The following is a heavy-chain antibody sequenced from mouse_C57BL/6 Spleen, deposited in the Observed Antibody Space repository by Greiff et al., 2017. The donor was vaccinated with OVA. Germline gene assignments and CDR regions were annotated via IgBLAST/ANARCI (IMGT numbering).Heavy chain of an antibody. Sequence: VQLKESGPELVKPGASVKISCKASGYSFTGYYMNWVKQSPEKSLEWIGEINPSTGGTTYNQKFKAKATLTVDKSSSTAYMQLKSLTSEDSAVYYCARSGYYHFDYWGQGTTLTVSS. CDR2: INPSTGGT. D-gene: IGHD2-3*01. CDR3: ARSGYYHFDY. V-gene: IGHV1-42*01. CDR1: GYSFTGYY. J-gene: IGHJ2*01.